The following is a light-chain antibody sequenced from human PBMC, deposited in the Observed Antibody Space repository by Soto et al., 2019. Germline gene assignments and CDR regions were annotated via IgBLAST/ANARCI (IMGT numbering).Light chain of an antibody. CDR2: DAS. Sequence: DTQMTQSPSTLSATAGDRVTITCRASQSISSWLAWYQHKPGKAPKLLIYDASNLDSGVPSRFSGSGSGTDFTLTISCLQSEDFATYYCQQYYSFPRTFGQGTKVDIK. CDR3: QQYYSFPRT. V-gene: IGKV1-5*01. CDR1: QSISSW. J-gene: IGKJ1*01.